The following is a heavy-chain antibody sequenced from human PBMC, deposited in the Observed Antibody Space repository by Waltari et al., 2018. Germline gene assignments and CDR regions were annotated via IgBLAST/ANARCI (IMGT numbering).Heavy chain of an antibody. J-gene: IGHJ3*02. CDR3: ATDYDGNAYVAFDI. Sequence: EVQLVESGGGLVQPGGSLRLSCAASGFTFSSYWMSWVRQAPGKGLEWGANKKQDGSEEYYVDSVKGRFTISRDNSKNTLYLQMNGLRAEDTAMYYCATDYDGNAYVAFDIWGQGTMVTVSS. V-gene: IGHV3-7*03. D-gene: IGHD3-22*01. CDR1: GFTFSSYW. CDR2: KKQDGSEE.